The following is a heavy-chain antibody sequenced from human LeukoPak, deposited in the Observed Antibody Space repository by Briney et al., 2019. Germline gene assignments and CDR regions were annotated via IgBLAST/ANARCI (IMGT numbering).Heavy chain of an antibody. Sequence: ASVKVSCKASGYTFTSYDINWVRQATGQGLEWMGWMNPNSGNTGYAQKFQSRVTMSSNTSISPAYTELSLLRSENTAVYYCARDKWELLQLDYWGQGTLVTVSS. J-gene: IGHJ4*02. CDR3: ARDKWELLQLDY. V-gene: IGHV1-8*01. CDR2: MNPNSGNT. D-gene: IGHD1-26*01. CDR1: GYTFTSYD.